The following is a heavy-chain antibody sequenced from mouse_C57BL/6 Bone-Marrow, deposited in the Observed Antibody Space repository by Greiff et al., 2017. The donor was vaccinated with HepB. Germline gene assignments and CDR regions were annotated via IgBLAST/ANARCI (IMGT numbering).Heavy chain of an antibody. V-gene: IGHV14-4*01. CDR2: IDPENGDT. Sequence: EVKLVESGAELVRPGASVKLSCTASGFNIKDDYMHWVKQRPEQGLEWIGWIDPENGDTEYASKFQGKATITADTSSNTAYLQLSSLTSEDTAVYYCTTPAYYSNYYAMDYWGQGTSVTVSS. CDR3: TTPAYYSNYYAMDY. CDR1: GFNIKDDY. J-gene: IGHJ4*01. D-gene: IGHD2-5*01.